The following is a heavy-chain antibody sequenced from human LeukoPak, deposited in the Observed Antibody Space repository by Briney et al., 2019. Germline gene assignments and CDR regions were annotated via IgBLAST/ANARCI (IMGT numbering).Heavy chain of an antibody. D-gene: IGHD6-13*01. V-gene: IGHV3-73*01. Sequence: PGGSLRLSCAASGFTFSASAMRWVRQASGKGLEWIGRIRSRANSYATAYAESVKGRFTISRDDSKNTAYLQVNSLKAEDTAVYYCASISPAGTFDYWGRGRLVTVYS. CDR3: ASISPAGTFDY. CDR1: GFTFSASA. CDR2: IRSRANSYAT. J-gene: IGHJ4*02.